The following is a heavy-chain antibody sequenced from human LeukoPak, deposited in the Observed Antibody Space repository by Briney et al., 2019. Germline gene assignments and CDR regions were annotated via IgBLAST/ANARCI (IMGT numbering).Heavy chain of an antibody. CDR1: GFTFSSYA. CDR3: ARDQTPNYYDSSVSEFSAFDI. V-gene: IGHV3-23*01. CDR2: ISGSGGST. D-gene: IGHD3-22*01. Sequence: PGGSLRLSCAASGFTFSSYAMSWVRQAPGKGLEWVSAISGSGGSTYYADSVKGRFTISRDNSKNTLYLQMNSLRAEDTAVYYCARDQTPNYYDSSVSEFSAFDIWGQGTMVTVSS. J-gene: IGHJ3*02.